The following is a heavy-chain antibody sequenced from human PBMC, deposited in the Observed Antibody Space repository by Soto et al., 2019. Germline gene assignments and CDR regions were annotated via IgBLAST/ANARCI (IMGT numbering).Heavy chain of an antibody. D-gene: IGHD6-13*01. CDR2: VSFDGSNK. CDR3: ARDQTGITPAGGWRIDR. J-gene: IGHJ5*02. V-gene: IGHV3-30-3*01. Sequence: QVQLVESGGGVVPPGRSLRLSCAASGFTFSTHAMHWVRQAPGKGLECVAIVSFDGSNKYYADSVKGRFTISRDNSKNTLYLQMSGLTPEDTAFYYCARDQTGITPAGGWRIDRWGQGTLVTVSS. CDR1: GFTFSTHA.